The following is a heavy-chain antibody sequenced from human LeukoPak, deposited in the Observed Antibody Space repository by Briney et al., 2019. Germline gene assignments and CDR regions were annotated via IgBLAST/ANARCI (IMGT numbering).Heavy chain of an antibody. V-gene: IGHV3-21*01. CDR2: ISSSSSYI. D-gene: IGHD6-19*01. CDR1: GFTFSSYS. Sequence: PGGSLRLSCAASGFTFSSYSMNWVRQAPGKGLEWVSSISSSSSYIYYADSVKGRFTISRDNAKNSLYLQMNSLRAEDTAVYYCARLGGSSGWYGDDAFDIWGQGIMVTVSS. CDR3: ARLGGSSGWYGDDAFDI. J-gene: IGHJ3*02.